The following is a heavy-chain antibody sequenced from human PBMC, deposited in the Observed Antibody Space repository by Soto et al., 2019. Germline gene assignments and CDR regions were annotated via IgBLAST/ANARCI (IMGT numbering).Heavy chain of an antibody. CDR3: AKGGNGRRRITIFGVVEYGMDV. CDR2: ISYDGNNK. J-gene: IGHJ6*02. D-gene: IGHD3-3*01. V-gene: IGHV3-30*18. CDR1: GFSFSSYG. Sequence: QVQLVESGGGVVQPGRSLRLSCAASGFSFSSYGMHWVRQAPGKGLEWVSVISYDGNNKDYVDSVKGRFTISRDNSKNTLYLQMIRLRAEDTAVYYCAKGGNGRRRITIFGVVEYGMDVWGQGTTVTVSS.